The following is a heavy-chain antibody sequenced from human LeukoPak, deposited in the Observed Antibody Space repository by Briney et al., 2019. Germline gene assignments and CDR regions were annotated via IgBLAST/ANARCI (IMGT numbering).Heavy chain of an antibody. J-gene: IGHJ6*02. CDR1: GFTFSSYG. V-gene: IGHV3-30*18. CDR2: ISYDGSNK. Sequence: GGSLRLSRAASGFTFSSYGMHWVRQAPGKGLEWVAVISYDGSNKYYADSVKGRFTISRDNSKNTLYLQMNSLRAEDTAVYYCAKSYCSGGSCYSGDYYGMDVWGQGTTVTVSS. D-gene: IGHD2-15*01. CDR3: AKSYCSGGSCYSGDYYGMDV.